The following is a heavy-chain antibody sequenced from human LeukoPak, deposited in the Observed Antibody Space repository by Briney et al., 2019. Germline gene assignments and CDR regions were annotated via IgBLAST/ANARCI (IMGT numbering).Heavy chain of an antibody. CDR2: IIPIFGTA. CDR3: ARVYYDSSGYYPFSYGMDV. J-gene: IGHJ6*02. Sequence: SVKVSRKASGGTFSSYAISWVRQAPGQGLEWMGGIIPIFGTANYAQKFQGRVTITADESTSTAYMELSSLRSEDTAVYYCARVYYDSSGYYPFSYGMDVWGQGTTVTVSS. V-gene: IGHV1-69*13. D-gene: IGHD3-22*01. CDR1: GGTFSSYA.